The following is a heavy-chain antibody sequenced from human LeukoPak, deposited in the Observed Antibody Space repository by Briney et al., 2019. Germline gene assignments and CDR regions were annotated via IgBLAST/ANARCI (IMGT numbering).Heavy chain of an antibody. J-gene: IGHJ4*02. CDR1: GFTFSSYA. CDR3: ARVQSTMVRGVTPLNY. D-gene: IGHD3-10*01. V-gene: IGHV3-64D*06. Sequence: GGSLRLSCSASGFTFSSYAMHWVRQAPGKGLEYVSAISSNGGSTYYADSVKGRFTISRDNSKNTLYLQMSSLRAEDTAVYYCARVQSTMVRGVTPLNYWGQGTLVTVSS. CDR2: ISSNGGST.